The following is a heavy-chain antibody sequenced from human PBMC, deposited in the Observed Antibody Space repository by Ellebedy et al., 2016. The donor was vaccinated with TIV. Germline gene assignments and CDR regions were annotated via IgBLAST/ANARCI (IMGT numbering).Heavy chain of an antibody. CDR3: ARSGGWYTPYDY. CDR2: FYSSVSG. D-gene: IGHD6-19*01. CDR1: GDSISGYY. V-gene: IGHV4-59*01. Sequence: MPSETLSLTCTVSGDSISGYYWSWIRQPPGKGLEWIGYFYSSVSGEYNPSLKSRVTMSVDTSRGQFSLRLNSVTAADTAVYYCARSGGWYTPYDYWGQGTLVTVSS. J-gene: IGHJ4*02.